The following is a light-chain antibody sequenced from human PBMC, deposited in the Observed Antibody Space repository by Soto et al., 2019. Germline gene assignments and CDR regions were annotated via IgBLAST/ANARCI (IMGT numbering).Light chain of an antibody. Sequence: DIQMTQSPSSLSASVGDRVTITCRASESIARHLNWYQQKPGKAPKLLIYAASSLHNGVPSRFRGGGSVTDFTLTISNLQPEDVATYYCQQTYSTLSITFGQGTRLEIK. J-gene: IGKJ5*01. CDR3: QQTYSTLSIT. V-gene: IGKV1-39*01. CDR2: AAS. CDR1: ESIARH.